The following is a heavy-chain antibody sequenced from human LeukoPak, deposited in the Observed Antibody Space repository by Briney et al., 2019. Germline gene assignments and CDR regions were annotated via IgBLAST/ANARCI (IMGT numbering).Heavy chain of an antibody. Sequence: PSETLSLTCTVSGGSISSYYWSWIRQPPGKGLEWIGYIYYSGSTNYNPPLKSRVTISVDTSKNQFSLKLSSVTAADTAVYYCARTRVVIDYWGQGTLVTVSS. D-gene: IGHD2-21*01. J-gene: IGHJ4*02. CDR2: IYYSGST. CDR1: GGSISSYY. V-gene: IGHV4-59*01. CDR3: ARTRVVIDY.